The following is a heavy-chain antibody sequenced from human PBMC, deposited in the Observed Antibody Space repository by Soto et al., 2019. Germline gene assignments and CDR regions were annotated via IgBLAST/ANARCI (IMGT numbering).Heavy chain of an antibody. J-gene: IGHJ4*02. D-gene: IGHD4-17*01. V-gene: IGHV3-30*03. CDR1: GFIFANYG. Sequence: PGGSLRLSCAASGFIFANYGMHWVRQAPGKGLEWVALITYEGSNKYYADAVKGRFTISRDNAKNMVSLQMDSLRAEDTAVYYCARDSVTTVTTRSFDYWGQGTLVTVSS. CDR2: ITYEGSNK. CDR3: ARDSVTTVTTRSFDY.